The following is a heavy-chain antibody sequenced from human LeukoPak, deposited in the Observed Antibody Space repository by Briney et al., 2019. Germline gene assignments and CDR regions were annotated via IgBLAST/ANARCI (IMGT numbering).Heavy chain of an antibody. J-gene: IGHJ4*02. D-gene: IGHD3-22*01. Sequence: ASVKVSCKASGYTFTGYYMHWVRQAPGQGLEWMGWINPNSGGTNYAQEFQGRVTMTRDTSISTAYMELSRLRSDDTAVYYCARGRYYDSSGYYYFDYWGQGTLVIVSS. CDR2: INPNSGGT. V-gene: IGHV1-2*02. CDR3: ARGRYYDSSGYYYFDY. CDR1: GYTFTGYY.